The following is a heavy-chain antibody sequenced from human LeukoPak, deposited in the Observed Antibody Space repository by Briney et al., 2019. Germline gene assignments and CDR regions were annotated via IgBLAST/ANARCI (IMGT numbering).Heavy chain of an antibody. V-gene: IGHV3-30-3*01. J-gene: IGHJ4*02. Sequence: GGSLRLSCAASGFTFSRYAMHWVRQAPGKGLEWVAVISYDGSNRYYADSVKGRFTISRDNSKNTLYLQMNSLRVEDTAVYYCARVRGPQVLLRFGELLVWGQGTLVTVSS. CDR1: GFTFSRYA. D-gene: IGHD3-10*01. CDR2: ISYDGSNR. CDR3: ARVRGPQVLLRFGELLV.